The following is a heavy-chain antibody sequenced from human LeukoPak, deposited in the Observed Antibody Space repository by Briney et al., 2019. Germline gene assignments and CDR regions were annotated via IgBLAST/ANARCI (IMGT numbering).Heavy chain of an antibody. Sequence: ASVKVSCKASGYTFTGYYMHWVRQAPGQGLEWMGWMNPNSGNTGYAQKFQGRVTMTRNTSISTAYMELSGLRSEDTAVYYCARGLRSSAYYLDYWGQGSLVTVSS. J-gene: IGHJ4*02. CDR3: ARGLRSSAYYLDY. D-gene: IGHD3-22*01. CDR2: MNPNSGNT. CDR1: GYTFTGYY. V-gene: IGHV1-8*02.